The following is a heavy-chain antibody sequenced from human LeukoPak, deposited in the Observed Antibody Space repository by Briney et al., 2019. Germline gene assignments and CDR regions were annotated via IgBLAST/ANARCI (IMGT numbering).Heavy chain of an antibody. D-gene: IGHD3-22*01. CDR2: IYTSGST. J-gene: IGHJ4*02. CDR3: ARDLWLYYDSSGTPGDY. Sequence: SETLSLTCTVSGGSISSYYWSWIRQPAGKGLEWIGRIYTSGSTNYNPSLKSRVTMSVDTSKNQFSLKLSSVTAADTAVYYCARDLWLYYDSSGTPGDYWGQGTLVTVSS. CDR1: GGSISSYY. V-gene: IGHV4-4*07.